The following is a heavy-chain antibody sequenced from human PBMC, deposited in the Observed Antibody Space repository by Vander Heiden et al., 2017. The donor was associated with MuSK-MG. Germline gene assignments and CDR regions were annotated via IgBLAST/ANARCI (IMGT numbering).Heavy chain of an antibody. CDR2: ISWNSGSI. V-gene: IGHV3-9*01. D-gene: IGHD6-13*01. CDR1: GFTFDDYA. J-gene: IGHJ3*02. CDR3: AKGLSSSSYDAFDI. Sequence: EVQLVESGGGLVQPGRSLRLSCAAPGFTFDDYAMHWVRQAPGKGLEWVSGISWNSGSIGYADSVKGRFTISRDNAKNSLYLQMNSLRAEDTALYYCAKGLSSSSYDAFDIWGQGTMVTVSS.